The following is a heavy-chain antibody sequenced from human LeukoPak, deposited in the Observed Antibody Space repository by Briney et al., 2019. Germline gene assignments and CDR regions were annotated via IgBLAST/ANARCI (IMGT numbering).Heavy chain of an antibody. CDR2: MYSGGDT. CDR1: GFTVSDNY. CDR3: ARDAPQVPAAGVLAS. D-gene: IGHD6-13*01. J-gene: IGHJ5*02. Sequence: PGGSLRLSCAASGFTVSDNYMSWVRQGPGKGLEWVSVMYSGGDTYYANSVKGRFTFSRDISKNTLYPQMNGLRTDDTAMYYCARDAPQVPAAGVLASWGQGTLVTVSS. V-gene: IGHV3-53*01.